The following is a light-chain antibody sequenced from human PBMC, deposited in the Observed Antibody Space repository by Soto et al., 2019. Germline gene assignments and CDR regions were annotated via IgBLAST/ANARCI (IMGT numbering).Light chain of an antibody. V-gene: IGLV1-40*01. Sequence: QSALTQPPSVSGAPGQRVTISCTGSSSNIGAGYDVHWYQQLPGTAPKLVIYGTTNRPSGVPDRFSGSKSGTSASLAITGLQAEDEADYYCQSYDGTLSGSYVFGIGTK. J-gene: IGLJ1*01. CDR2: GTT. CDR1: SSNIGAGYD. CDR3: QSYDGTLSGSYV.